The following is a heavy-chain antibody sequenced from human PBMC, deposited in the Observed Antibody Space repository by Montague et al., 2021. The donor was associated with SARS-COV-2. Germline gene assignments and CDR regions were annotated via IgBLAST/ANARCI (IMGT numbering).Heavy chain of an antibody. CDR1: GGSISSGGYY. V-gene: IGHV4-31*03. J-gene: IGHJ2*01. CDR2: IYYSGST. CDR3: ARSPEPMIILIITSLNWYFDL. D-gene: IGHD3-22*01. Sequence: TLSLTCTVSGGSISSGGYYWSWIRQHPGKGLEWIGYIYYSGSTYYXPSLKSRVTISVDTSKNQFSLKMSSVTAADTAVYYCARSPEPMIILIITSLNWYFDLWGRGTLVTVSS.